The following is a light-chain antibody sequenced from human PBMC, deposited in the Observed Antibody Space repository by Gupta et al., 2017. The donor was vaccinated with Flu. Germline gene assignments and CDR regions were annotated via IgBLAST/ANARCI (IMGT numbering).Light chain of an antibody. CDR1: QSVSSN. J-gene: IGKJ2*04. V-gene: IGKV3-15*01. Sequence: EIVMTQSPATLSVSPGERATLSCRASQSVSSNLAWYQQKPGQAPRLLIYGASTRATGIPARFSGSGSGTEFTLTISSLQSEDFAVYYCQQYNNWPPPCGFGQGTKLEIK. CDR2: GAS. CDR3: QQYNNWPPPCG.